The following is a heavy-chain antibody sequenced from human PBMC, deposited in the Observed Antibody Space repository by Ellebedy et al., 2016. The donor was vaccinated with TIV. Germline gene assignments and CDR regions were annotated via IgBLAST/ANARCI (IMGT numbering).Heavy chain of an antibody. D-gene: IGHD3-10*01. CDR1: SGSIISRSHY. Sequence: SETLSLXXNVSSGSIISRSHYWSWIRQPPGKGLEWIATIYYSGSTYYNPSLKSRVAISMDTSKNQFSLRLNSVTAADTAMYYCASRFMDFYGSGTFNSWGQGTLLTVSS. J-gene: IGHJ5*02. CDR3: ASRFMDFYGSGTFNS. V-gene: IGHV4-39*01. CDR2: IYYSGST.